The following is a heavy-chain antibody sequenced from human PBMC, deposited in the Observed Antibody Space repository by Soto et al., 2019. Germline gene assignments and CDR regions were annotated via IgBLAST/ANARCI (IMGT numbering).Heavy chain of an antibody. CDR1: GYTFTAYY. CDR3: ARNMDYYYGPGSGNGHGF. D-gene: IGHD3-10*01. CDR2: INPKFGDT. V-gene: IGHV1-2*02. J-gene: IGHJ6*01. Sequence: HVQLVQSGAEVKEPGDSVRVSCEASGYTFTAYYIHWVRQAPGQGLAWMGWINPKFGDTTYGQALQGRVSMTRDMSISTVDMELSRLTSDDTAIYYCARNMDYYYGPGSGNGHGFWGQGTTVTVFS.